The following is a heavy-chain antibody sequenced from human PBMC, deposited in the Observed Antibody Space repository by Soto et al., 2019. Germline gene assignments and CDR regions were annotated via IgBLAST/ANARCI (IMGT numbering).Heavy chain of an antibody. Sequence: PSETLSLTCTVSGGSISSGDYYWSWIRQPPGKGLEWIGYIYYSGSTYYNPSLKSRVTISVDTSKNQFSLKLSSVTAADTAVYYCARDIPPADGDYAFYYYYGMDVWGQGTTVTVSS. V-gene: IGHV4-30-4*01. D-gene: IGHD4-17*01. CDR2: IYYSGST. CDR3: ARDIPPADGDYAFYYYYGMDV. J-gene: IGHJ6*02. CDR1: GGSISSGDYY.